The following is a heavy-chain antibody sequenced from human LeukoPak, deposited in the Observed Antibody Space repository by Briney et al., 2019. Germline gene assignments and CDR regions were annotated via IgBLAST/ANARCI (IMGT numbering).Heavy chain of an antibody. V-gene: IGHV4-39*01. CDR2: IYYSGST. D-gene: IGHD1-14*01. Sequence: SETLFLTCTDSGVAISSSSYFLCWIRQPPGKTLEWIGSIYYSGSTYYNPSLKSRVTISVDTSKNQFSLNVNSVTAADTTVYYCARHAWDRAFAIWGQGTMVTVSS. CDR1: GVAISSSSYF. CDR3: ARHAWDRAFAI. J-gene: IGHJ3*02.